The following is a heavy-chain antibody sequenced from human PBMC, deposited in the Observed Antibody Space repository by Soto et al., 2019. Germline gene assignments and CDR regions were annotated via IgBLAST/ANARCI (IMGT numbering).Heavy chain of an antibody. CDR3: AELLNGVTALDY. D-gene: IGHD2-21*02. V-gene: IGHV3-7*01. J-gene: IGHJ4*02. CDR2: IKPDGSGE. CDR1: GITLSRDW. Sequence: EVQLVESGGGLVQPGGSLRLSCTASGITLSRDWMTWVRQAPGKGLEWVASIKPDGSGEYYLDSVKGRFTISSDNTKNSLYLQANGLRADDTATYFCAELLNGVTALDYWGQGTLVTVSS.